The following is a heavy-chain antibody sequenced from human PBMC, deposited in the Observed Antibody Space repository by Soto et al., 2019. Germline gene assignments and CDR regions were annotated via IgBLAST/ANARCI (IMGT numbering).Heavy chain of an antibody. D-gene: IGHD2-15*01. CDR1: GLTISNAW. Sequence: EVQLVESGGGFIYPGGSLRLSCAASGLTISNAWMNWVRQAPGKGLEWVGRIKTNTAGGTTDYAAAVKGRLTVSRDDSKNTLYLQRNSLKAEDTAVYYCTTGSVEGVWGQGTTVTVSS. J-gene: IGHJ6*02. CDR3: TTGSVEGV. V-gene: IGHV3-15*07. CDR2: IKTNTAGGTT.